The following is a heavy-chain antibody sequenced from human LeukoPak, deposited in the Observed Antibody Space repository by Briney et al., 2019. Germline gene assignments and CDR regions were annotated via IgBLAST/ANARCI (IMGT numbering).Heavy chain of an antibody. CDR3: ARDGYSSSWPYFDY. J-gene: IGHJ4*02. Sequence: GGSLRLSCAASGFTFSGYSMNWVRPAPGKGLEWVSSISSSSSYLYYADSVKGRFTISRDNAKNSLYLQMNSLRAEDTAVYYCARDGYSSSWPYFDYWGQGTLVTVSS. CDR1: GFTFSGYS. V-gene: IGHV3-21*01. CDR2: ISSSSSYL. D-gene: IGHD6-13*01.